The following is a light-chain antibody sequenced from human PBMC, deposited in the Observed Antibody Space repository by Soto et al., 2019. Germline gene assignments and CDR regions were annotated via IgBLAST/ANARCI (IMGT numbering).Light chain of an antibody. J-gene: IGKJ1*01. Sequence: DIQMTQSPSSLSASVGDRVTITCRASQVISNYLAWYQQKPGKVPKLLVYAASTLQSGVPFRFSGSGSGTDFTLTISSLQPEDAATYYCQKYNSAPWTFGQGTKVDIK. CDR2: AAS. CDR1: QVISNY. CDR3: QKYNSAPWT. V-gene: IGKV1-27*01.